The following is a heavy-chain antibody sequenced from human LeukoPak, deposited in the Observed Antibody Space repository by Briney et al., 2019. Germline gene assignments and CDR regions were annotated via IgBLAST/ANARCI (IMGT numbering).Heavy chain of an antibody. CDR2: IYSGGST. J-gene: IGHJ6*02. D-gene: IGHD4-4*01. Sequence: GGSLRLSCAASGFTFSSYAMSWVRQAPGKGLEWVSFIYSGGSTYYADSVKGRFTISRDNSKNTLYLQMNSLRAEDTAVYYCARDRRSTVTTGYYYYYYGMDVWGQGTTVTVSS. CDR3: ARDRRSTVTTGYYYYYYGMDV. CDR1: GFTFSSYA. V-gene: IGHV3-66*01.